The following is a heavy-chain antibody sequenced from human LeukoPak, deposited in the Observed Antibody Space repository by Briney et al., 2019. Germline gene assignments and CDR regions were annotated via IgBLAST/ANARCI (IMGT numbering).Heavy chain of an antibody. CDR3: ARGPPRWPDDY. Sequence: GGFLRLSCAASGFTFSSYSMNWVRQAPGKGLEWVSSISSSSSYIYYADSVKGRFTISRDNAKNSLYLQMNSLRAEDTAVYYCARGPPRWPDDYWGQGTLVTVSS. CDR1: GFTFSSYS. V-gene: IGHV3-21*01. D-gene: IGHD2-15*01. CDR2: ISSSSSYI. J-gene: IGHJ4*02.